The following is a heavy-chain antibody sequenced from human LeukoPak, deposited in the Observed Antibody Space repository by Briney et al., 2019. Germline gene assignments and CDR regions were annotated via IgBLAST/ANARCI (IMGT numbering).Heavy chain of an antibody. Sequence: ASETLSLTCTVSGGSISSSSYYWGWIRQPPGKGLEWIGSIYYSGSTYYNPSLKSRVTISVDTSKNQFSLKLSSVTAADTAVHYCARWNGDFDYWGQGTLVTVSS. V-gene: IGHV4-39*01. CDR2: IYYSGST. CDR3: ARWNGDFDY. D-gene: IGHD1-1*01. CDR1: GGSISSSSYY. J-gene: IGHJ4*02.